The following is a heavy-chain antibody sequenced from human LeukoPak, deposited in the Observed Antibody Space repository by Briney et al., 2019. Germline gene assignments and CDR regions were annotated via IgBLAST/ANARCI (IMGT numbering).Heavy chain of an antibody. Sequence: PSETLSLTCTVSGGSISSTSYYWGWIRQPPGKGLEWIGYIYYSGSTNYNPSLKSRVTISVDTSKNQFSLKLSSVTAADTAVYYCARSQQGEKNNWFDPWGQGTLVTVSS. CDR2: IYYSGST. CDR3: ARSQQGEKNNWFDP. V-gene: IGHV4-61*05. D-gene: IGHD3-16*01. CDR1: GGSISSTSYY. J-gene: IGHJ5*02.